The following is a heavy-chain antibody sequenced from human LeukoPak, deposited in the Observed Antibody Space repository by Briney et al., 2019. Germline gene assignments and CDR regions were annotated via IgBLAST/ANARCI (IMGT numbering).Heavy chain of an antibody. CDR3: AKGRRSGSPMSAFDI. CDR1: GFTFSRDS. J-gene: IGHJ3*02. Sequence: GGSLRLSCAASGFTFSRDSMNWVRQAPGKGLEWVAYINGGGSPIYYADSVKGRFTISRDNSKNTLYLQMNSLRAEDTAVYYCAKGRRSGSPMSAFDIWGQGTMVTVSS. D-gene: IGHD3-10*01. CDR2: INGGGSPI. V-gene: IGHV3-48*01.